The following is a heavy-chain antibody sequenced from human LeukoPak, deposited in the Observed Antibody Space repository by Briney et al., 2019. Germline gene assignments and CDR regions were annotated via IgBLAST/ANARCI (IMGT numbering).Heavy chain of an antibody. D-gene: IGHD3-9*01. CDR1: GGSFSGYY. J-gene: IGHJ3*02. CDR3: ASLRYFDRLLASGLGGAFDI. CDR2: INHSGST. Sequence: SETLSLTCAVYGGSFSGYYWSWIRQPPGKGLEWIGEINHSGSTNYNPSLKSRVTISVDTSKNQFSLKLSSVTAADAAVYYCASLRYFDRLLASGLGGAFDIWGQGTMVTVSS. V-gene: IGHV4-34*01.